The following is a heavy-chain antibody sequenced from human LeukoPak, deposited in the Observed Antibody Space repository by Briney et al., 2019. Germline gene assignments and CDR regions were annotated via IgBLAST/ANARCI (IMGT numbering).Heavy chain of an antibody. J-gene: IGHJ4*02. D-gene: IGHD2-8*01. V-gene: IGHV4-34*01. CDR3: ARGRAGSGLMIN. Sequence: SETLSLTCAVYGGSFSGYYRSWIRQPPGRGLEWIGEIKHSGYTNYNPSLKSRVTISLDTSKNQFSLKVSSVTAADTAVYYCARGRAGSGLMINWGQGTLVTVSS. CDR1: GGSFSGYY. CDR2: IKHSGYT.